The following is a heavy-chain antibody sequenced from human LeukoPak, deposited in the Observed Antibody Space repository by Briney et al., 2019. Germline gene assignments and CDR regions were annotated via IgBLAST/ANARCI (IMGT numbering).Heavy chain of an antibody. V-gene: IGHV4-34*01. J-gene: IGHJ5*02. CDR1: GGSFSGYY. Sequence: SETLSLTCAVYGGSFSGYYWSWIRQPPGKGLEWIGEISHSGSTNYNPSLKSRVTISVDTSKNQFSLKLSSVTAADTAVYYCAVGDYYGSGSYPNWFDPWGQGTLVTVSS. CDR2: ISHSGST. CDR3: AVGDYYGSGSYPNWFDP. D-gene: IGHD3-10*01.